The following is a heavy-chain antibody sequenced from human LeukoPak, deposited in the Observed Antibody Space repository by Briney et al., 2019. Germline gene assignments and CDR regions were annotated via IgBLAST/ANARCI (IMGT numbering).Heavy chain of an antibody. CDR3: ASPRSYYDSSGYYIS. J-gene: IGHJ5*02. D-gene: IGHD3-22*01. CDR2: IYYSGST. CDR1: GGSVSSGSYY. V-gene: IGHV4-61*01. Sequence: SETPSLTCTVSGGSVSSGSYYWSWIRQPPGKGLEWIGYIYYSGSTNYNPSLKSRVTISVDTSKNQFSLKLSSVTAADTAVYYCASPRSYYDSSGYYISWGQGTLVTVSS.